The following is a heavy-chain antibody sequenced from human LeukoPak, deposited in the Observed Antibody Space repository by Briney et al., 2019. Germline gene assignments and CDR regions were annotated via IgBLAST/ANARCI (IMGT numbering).Heavy chain of an antibody. J-gene: IGHJ3*02. Sequence: SSETLSLTCAVYGGSFSGYHWSWIRQPPGKGLEWIGEIDRYGSTNYIPSLKSRVTISLDTSKNQFSLKLSSVTAADTAVYYCARDLYYDFWSGYYSGGAAAFDIWGQGTMVTVSS. CDR3: ARDLYYDFWSGYYSGGAAAFDI. V-gene: IGHV4-34*01. CDR1: GGSFSGYH. D-gene: IGHD3-3*01. CDR2: IDRYGST.